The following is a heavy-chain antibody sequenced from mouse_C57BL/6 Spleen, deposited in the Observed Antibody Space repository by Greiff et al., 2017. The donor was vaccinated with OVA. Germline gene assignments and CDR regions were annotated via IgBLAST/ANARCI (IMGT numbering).Heavy chain of an antibody. CDR2: ISSGSSTI. CDR3: ARTRLPNWPLDY. V-gene: IGHV5-17*01. D-gene: IGHD4-1*01. CDR1: GFTFSDYG. Sequence: EVKLEESGGGLVKPGGSLKLSCAASGFTFSDYGMHWVRQAPEKGLEWVAYISSGSSTIYYADTVKGRFTISRDNAKNTLFLQMTSLRSEDTAMYYCARTRLPNWPLDYWGQGTTLTVSS. J-gene: IGHJ2*01.